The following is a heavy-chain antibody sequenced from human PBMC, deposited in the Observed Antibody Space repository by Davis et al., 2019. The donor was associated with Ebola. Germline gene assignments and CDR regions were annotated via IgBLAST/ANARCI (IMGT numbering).Heavy chain of an antibody. Sequence: SETLSLTCAVYGGSFSGYYWSWIRQPPGKGLEWIGEINHSGSTNYNPSLKSRVTISVDTSKNQFSLKLSSVTAADTAVYYCARDSSYYFDYWGQGTLVTVSS. D-gene: IGHD1-26*01. CDR3: ARDSSYYFDY. CDR2: INHSGST. CDR1: GGSFSGYY. V-gene: IGHV4-34*01. J-gene: IGHJ4*02.